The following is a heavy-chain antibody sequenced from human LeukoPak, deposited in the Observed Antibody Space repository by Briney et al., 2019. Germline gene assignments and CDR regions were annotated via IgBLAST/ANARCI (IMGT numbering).Heavy chain of an antibody. CDR2: ISYDGSNK. D-gene: IGHD2-15*01. V-gene: IGHV3-30-3*01. CDR1: GFTFSSYD. J-gene: IGHJ3*02. Sequence: GGSLRLSCAASGFTFSSYDMHWVRQAPGKGLEWVAVISYDGSNKYYADSVKGRFTISRDNSKNTLYLQMNSLRAEDTAVYYCASGSAATRIADAFDIWGQGTMVTVSS. CDR3: ASGSAATRIADAFDI.